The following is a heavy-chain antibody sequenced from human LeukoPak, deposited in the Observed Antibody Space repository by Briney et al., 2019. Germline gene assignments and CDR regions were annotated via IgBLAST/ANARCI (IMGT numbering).Heavy chain of an antibody. CDR2: ISGSGGST. V-gene: IGHV3-23*01. Sequence: GGSLRLSCAASGFTFSSYAMSWVRQAPGKGLEWVSAISGSGGSTYYADSVKGRFTISRDNSKNTLYLQMNSLRAEDTTVYYCAKGRRYYYDSSGSLFDYWGQGTLVTVSS. J-gene: IGHJ4*02. CDR3: AKGRRYYYDSSGSLFDY. CDR1: GFTFSSYA. D-gene: IGHD3-22*01.